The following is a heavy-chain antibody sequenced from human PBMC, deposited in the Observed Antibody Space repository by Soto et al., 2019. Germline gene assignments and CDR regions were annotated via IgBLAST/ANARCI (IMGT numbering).Heavy chain of an antibody. J-gene: IGHJ6*02. CDR3: AGFQERGYSYGYFASHYYVMDV. D-gene: IGHD5-18*01. V-gene: IGHV1-69*13. CDR2: IIPIFGTA. CDR1: GGTFSSYA. Sequence: SVKVSCKASGGTFSSYAISWVRQAPGQGLEWMGGIIPIFGTANYAQKFQGRVTITADESTSTAYMELSSLRSEDTAVYYCAGFQERGYSYGYFASHYYVMDVWGQGTTVTVSS.